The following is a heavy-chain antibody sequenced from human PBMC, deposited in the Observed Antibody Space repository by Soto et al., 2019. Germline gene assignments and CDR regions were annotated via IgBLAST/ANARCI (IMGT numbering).Heavy chain of an antibody. CDR2: ISGSGGST. CDR1: GFTFSSYA. J-gene: IGHJ6*03. Sequence: EVQLLESGGGLVQPGGSLRLSCAASGFTFSSYAMSWVRQAPGKGLEWVSAISGSGGSTYYADSVKGRFTISRDNSKNTLYLQMNSRRAEDTAVYYCAKNPRQYDCWSGYHTEWGHYMDVWGKGTTVTVSS. V-gene: IGHV3-23*01. CDR3: AKNPRQYDCWSGYHTEWGHYMDV. D-gene: IGHD3-3*01.